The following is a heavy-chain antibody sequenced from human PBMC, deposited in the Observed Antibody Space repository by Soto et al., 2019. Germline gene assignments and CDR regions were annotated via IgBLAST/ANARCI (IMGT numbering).Heavy chain of an antibody. D-gene: IGHD1-26*01. Sequence: QVQLVQSGDEVKKPGASVKVSCKASGYTFTSYGISWVRQAHGQGLEGMGWISNYTGNTNYAQKLQGRVTMTTETSTSTAYMELRSLRSDDTAVYYCARDLGGSYNAPVDYWGQGTLVTVSS. CDR2: ISNYTGNT. CDR1: GYTFTSYG. CDR3: ARDLGGSYNAPVDY. V-gene: IGHV1-18*01. J-gene: IGHJ4*02.